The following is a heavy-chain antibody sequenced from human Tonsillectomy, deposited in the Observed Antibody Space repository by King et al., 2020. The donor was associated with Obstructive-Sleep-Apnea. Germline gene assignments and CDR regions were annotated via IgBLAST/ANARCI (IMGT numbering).Heavy chain of an antibody. CDR3: ARQYSSSLYYFDY. CDR1: GFTFSSYS. V-gene: IGHV3-48*04. Sequence: VQLVESGGGLVQPGGSLRLSCAASGFTFSSYSMNWVRQAPGKGLEWVSYISSSSSTIYYADSVKGRFTSSRDNAKNSLYLQMNSLRAEDTAVYYCARQYSSSLYYFDYWGQGTLVTVSS. CDR2: ISSSSSTI. J-gene: IGHJ4*02. D-gene: IGHD6-6*01.